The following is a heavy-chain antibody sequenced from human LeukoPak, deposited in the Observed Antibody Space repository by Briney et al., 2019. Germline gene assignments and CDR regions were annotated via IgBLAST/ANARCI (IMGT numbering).Heavy chain of an antibody. CDR2: FDPEDGET. D-gene: IGHD6-13*01. CDR3: ARSRYSGSSWYRGLGMDV. V-gene: IGHV1-24*01. Sequence: ASVKVSCKVSGYTLTELSMHWVRQAPGKGLEWMGGFDPEDGETIYAQKFQGRVTMTRDTSTSTVYMELSSLRSEDTAVYYCARSRYSGSSWYRGLGMDVWGQGTTVTVSS. J-gene: IGHJ6*02. CDR1: GYTLTELS.